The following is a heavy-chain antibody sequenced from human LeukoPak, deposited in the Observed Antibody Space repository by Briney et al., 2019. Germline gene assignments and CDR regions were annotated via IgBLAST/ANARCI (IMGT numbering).Heavy chain of an antibody. D-gene: IGHD2-2*01. Sequence: GGSLRLSCAASGFTFSSYAMHWVRQAPGKGLEWVAVISYDGSSKYYADSVKGRFTISRDNSKNTLYLQMNSLRAEDTAVYYCARTLPSPPGYCSSTSCYESLYYGMDVWGQGTTVTVSS. J-gene: IGHJ6*02. V-gene: IGHV3-30-3*01. CDR1: GFTFSSYA. CDR2: ISYDGSSK. CDR3: ARTLPSPPGYCSSTSCYESLYYGMDV.